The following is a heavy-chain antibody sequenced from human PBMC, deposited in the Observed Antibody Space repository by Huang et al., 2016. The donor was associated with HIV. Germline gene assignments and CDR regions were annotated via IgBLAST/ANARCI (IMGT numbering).Heavy chain of an antibody. D-gene: IGHD5-18*01. CDR2: IYYSGCT. CDR1: GGSVRNSNYF. CDR3: ARHRDDVDTTLVTFLFDS. Sequence: QLQESGPGLVKPSETLSLTCSVSGGSVRNSNYFWGWIRQPPGKGLEWIGTIYYSGCTFYNLSLKSPVTISVDEAKNQFSLKLTSVTAADTAIYFCARHRDDVDTTLVTFLFDSWGQGALVTVSS. V-gene: IGHV4-39*01. J-gene: IGHJ4*02.